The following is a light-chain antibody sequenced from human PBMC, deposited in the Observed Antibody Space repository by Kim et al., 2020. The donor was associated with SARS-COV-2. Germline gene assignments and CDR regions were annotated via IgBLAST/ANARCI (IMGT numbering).Light chain of an antibody. Sequence: GQSTPTSATGTSRGYGSYHYVSRYPPLPDNAPQVIIYDVSKRPSGVATRFSGSKSGNPASLTISGLQAEDEADYYCTSYTRSSTVVLGGGTQLTVL. CDR1: SRGYGSYHY. V-gene: IGLV2-14*03. CDR2: DVS. J-gene: IGLJ2*01. CDR3: TSYTRSSTVV.